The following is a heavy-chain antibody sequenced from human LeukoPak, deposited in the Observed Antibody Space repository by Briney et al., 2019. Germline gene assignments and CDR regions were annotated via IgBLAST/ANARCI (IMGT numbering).Heavy chain of an antibody. CDR1: GYTFTGYY. J-gene: IGHJ4*02. Sequence: GASVKVSCKASGYTFTGYYMHWVRQAPGQGLEWMGGIIPIFGTANYAQKFQGRVTTTADKSTSTAYMELSSLRSEDTAVYYCARVPSSGSGSYSEGAPDYWGQGTLVTVSS. CDR2: IIPIFGTA. V-gene: IGHV1-69*06. CDR3: ARVPSSGSGSYSEGAPDY. D-gene: IGHD3-10*01.